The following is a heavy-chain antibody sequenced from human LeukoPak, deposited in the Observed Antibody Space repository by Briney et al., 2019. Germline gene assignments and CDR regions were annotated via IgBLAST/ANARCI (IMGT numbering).Heavy chain of an antibody. CDR3: ARVGSVGATNYFDY. D-gene: IGHD1-26*01. CDR1: GGTFSSYA. CDR2: IIPIFGTA. V-gene: IGHV1-69*13. J-gene: IGHJ4*02. Sequence: SVTVSCKASGGTFSSYAISWVRQAPGQGLEWMGGIIPIFGTANYAQKFQGRVTITADESTSTAYMELSSLRSEDTAVYYCARVGSVGATNYFDYWGQGTLVTVSS.